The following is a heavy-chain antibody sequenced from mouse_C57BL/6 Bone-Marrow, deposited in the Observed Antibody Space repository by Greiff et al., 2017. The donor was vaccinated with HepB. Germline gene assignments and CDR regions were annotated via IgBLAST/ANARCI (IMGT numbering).Heavy chain of an antibody. V-gene: IGHV5-4*01. Sequence: EVQRVESGGGLVKPGGSLKLSCAASGFTFSSYAMSWVRQTPEKRLEWVATISDGGSYTYYPDNVKGRFTISRDNAKNNLYLQMSHLKSEDTAMYYCARENITYFDYWGQGTTLTVSS. CDR1: GFTFSSYA. J-gene: IGHJ2*01. CDR2: ISDGGSYT. D-gene: IGHD1-3*01. CDR3: ARENITYFDY.